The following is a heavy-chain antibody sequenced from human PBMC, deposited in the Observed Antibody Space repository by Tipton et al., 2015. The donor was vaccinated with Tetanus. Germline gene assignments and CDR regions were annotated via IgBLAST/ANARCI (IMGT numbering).Heavy chain of an antibody. D-gene: IGHD2-15*01. CDR2: IYTSRIT. Sequence: GLVKPSETLSLTCTVSGGSTRDFYWTWIRQAAGKRLEWIGRIYTSRITIYNPSLKSRVSMSMDTSRNQFSLELSSVTAADTAVYYCARVLRFSASGGWDDAFDLWGQGTLVTVSS. CDR1: GGSTRDFY. J-gene: IGHJ3*01. V-gene: IGHV4-4*07. CDR3: ARVLRFSASGGWDDAFDL.